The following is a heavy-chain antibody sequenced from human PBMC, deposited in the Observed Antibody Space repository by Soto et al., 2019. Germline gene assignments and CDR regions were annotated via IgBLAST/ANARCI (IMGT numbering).Heavy chain of an antibody. CDR3: ARGYYYDSSGYAQDI. V-gene: IGHV4-39*01. CDR2: VYYSGST. Sequence: SETLSLTCSVSGVYISSTSYYWGWFRQSPGKNLEWIGSVYYSGSTYYNPSLASRVTIYVDTSKNQFSLQLDSVTAADTAVYFCARGYYYDSSGYAQDIWGQGTMVTVSS. D-gene: IGHD3-22*01. CDR1: GVYISSTSYY. J-gene: IGHJ3*02.